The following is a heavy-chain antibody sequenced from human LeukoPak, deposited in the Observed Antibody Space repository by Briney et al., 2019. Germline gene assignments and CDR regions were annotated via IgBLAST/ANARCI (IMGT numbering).Heavy chain of an antibody. CDR3: AREEGAVPGTGYYHDC. CDR1: GESTTSYY. V-gene: IGHV4-4*07. Sequence: SETLSLTCTVSGESTTSYYWSWVRQPAGQGLEWIGRIYNGGTPDYNPSLKSRVTMSLDTSNNQFSLKLSTVTAADTAVYYCAREEGAVPGTGYYHDCWGQGTLVTVSS. CDR2: IYNGGTP. J-gene: IGHJ4*02. D-gene: IGHD6-19*01.